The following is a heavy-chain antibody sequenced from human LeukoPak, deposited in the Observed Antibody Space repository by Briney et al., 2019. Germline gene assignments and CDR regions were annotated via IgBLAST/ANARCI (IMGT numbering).Heavy chain of an antibody. CDR2: MNPNSGNT. J-gene: IGHJ4*02. D-gene: IGHD3-3*01. V-gene: IGHV1-8*03. CDR3: AREFYFWSGYATYYFDY. Sequence: ASVKVSCKASGYTFTSYDINWVRQATGQGLEWMGWMNPNSGNTGYAQKFQGRVTIPRNTSISTAYMELSSLRSEDTAVYYCAREFYFWSGYATYYFDYWGQGTLVTVSS. CDR1: GYTFTSYD.